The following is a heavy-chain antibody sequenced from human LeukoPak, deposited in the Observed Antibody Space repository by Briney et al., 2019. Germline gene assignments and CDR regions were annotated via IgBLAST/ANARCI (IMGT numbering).Heavy chain of an antibody. J-gene: IGHJ6*03. Sequence: PSETLSLTCTVSGASISSYYWSWIRQPPGKGLEWIGYIYYSGSTNYNPSLKSRVTISVDTSKNQFSLKLSSVTAADTAVYYCARLRHGSGSYYYYYMDVWGKGTTVTISS. CDR3: ARLRHGSGSYYYYYMDV. CDR2: IYYSGST. D-gene: IGHD3-10*01. CDR1: GASISSYY. V-gene: IGHV4-59*12.